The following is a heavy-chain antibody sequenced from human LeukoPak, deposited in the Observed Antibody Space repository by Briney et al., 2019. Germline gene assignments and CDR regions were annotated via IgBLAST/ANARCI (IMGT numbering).Heavy chain of an antibody. D-gene: IGHD3-22*01. V-gene: IGHV4-59*12. J-gene: IGHJ4*02. CDR3: ARDGYHYDSSGYYSLDY. CDR1: GGSLSTYY. Sequence: PSETLSLTCTVSGGSLSTYYWSWIRQPPGKGLEWIGYIYNSGSTNYSPSLKSRVTMSVDTSKNQLSLKLDSVTAADTAVYYCARDGYHYDSSGYYSLDYWGQGTLVTVSS. CDR2: IYNSGST.